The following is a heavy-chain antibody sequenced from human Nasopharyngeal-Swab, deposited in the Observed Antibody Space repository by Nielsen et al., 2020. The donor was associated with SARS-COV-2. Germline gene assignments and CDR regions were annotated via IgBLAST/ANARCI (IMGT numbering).Heavy chain of an antibody. D-gene: IGHD4-23*01. Sequence: GSLRLSCAASGFTFSSYAMHWVHQAPGKGLEWVAVISYDGSNKYYADSVKGRFTISRDNSKNTLYLQMNSLRAEDTAVYYCASAYGGSYWYFDLWGRGTLVTVSS. J-gene: IGHJ2*01. V-gene: IGHV3-30-3*01. CDR1: GFTFSSYA. CDR2: ISYDGSNK. CDR3: ASAYGGSYWYFDL.